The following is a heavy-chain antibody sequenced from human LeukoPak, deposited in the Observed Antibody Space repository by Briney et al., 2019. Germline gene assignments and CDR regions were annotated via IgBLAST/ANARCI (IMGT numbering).Heavy chain of an antibody. J-gene: IGHJ4*02. Sequence: PGGSLRLSCAASGFTFNNAWMSWVRQAPGKGLEWVSSISSSSSYIYYADSVKGRFTISRDNAKNSLYLQMNSLRAEDTAVYYCARSGSGWYGFDYWGQGTLVTVSS. V-gene: IGHV3-21*01. CDR2: ISSSSSYI. D-gene: IGHD6-19*01. CDR1: GFTFNNAW. CDR3: ARSGSGWYGFDY.